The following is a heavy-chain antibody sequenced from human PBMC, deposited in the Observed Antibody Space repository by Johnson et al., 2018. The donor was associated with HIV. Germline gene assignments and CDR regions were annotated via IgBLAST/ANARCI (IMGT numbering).Heavy chain of an antibody. CDR2: IKQDGSEK. Sequence: VQLVESGGGLVKPGGSLRLSCAASGFTFSSYWMSWVRQAPGKGLEWVANIKQDGSEKYYADSVKGRFPISRDNSKNTLYLQMNSLGAEDTALYYCARRMVQGVIITSGAFDIWGQGTMVTVSS. V-gene: IGHV3-7*02. CDR3: ARRMVQGVIITSGAFDI. CDR1: GFTFSSYW. D-gene: IGHD3-10*01. J-gene: IGHJ3*02.